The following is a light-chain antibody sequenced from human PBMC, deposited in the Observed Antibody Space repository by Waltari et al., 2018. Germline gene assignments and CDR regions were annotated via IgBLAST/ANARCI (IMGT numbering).Light chain of an antibody. CDR1: QGISSF. CDR2: AAS. J-gene: IGKJ2*01. Sequence: QLTQSPSSLSASVGDRVTITCRASQGISSFLAWYQQKAGKAPKLLIYAASTLQSGVPSRFSGSGSGTDFTLTISSLQPEDFATYYCQQHNNFPYTLGQGTRLEIK. V-gene: IGKV1-9*01. CDR3: QQHNNFPYT.